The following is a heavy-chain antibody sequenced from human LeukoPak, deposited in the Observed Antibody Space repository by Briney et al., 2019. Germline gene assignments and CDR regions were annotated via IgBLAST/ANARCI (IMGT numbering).Heavy chain of an antibody. V-gene: IGHV1-2*02. Sequence: GASVKVSCKASGYTFTGYYMHWVRQAPGQGLEWMGWINPNGGGTNYAQKFQGRVTMTRDTSISTAYMELSRLRSDDTAVYYCASNGPDYDFWSGYYSFDYWGQGTLVTVSS. CDR3: ASNGPDYDFWSGYYSFDY. D-gene: IGHD3-3*01. CDR1: GYTFTGYY. CDR2: INPNGGGT. J-gene: IGHJ4*02.